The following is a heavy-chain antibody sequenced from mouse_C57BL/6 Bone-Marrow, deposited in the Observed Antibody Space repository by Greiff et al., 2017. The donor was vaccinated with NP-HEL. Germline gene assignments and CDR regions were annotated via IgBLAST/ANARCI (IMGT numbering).Heavy chain of an antibody. V-gene: IGHV1-64*01. J-gene: IGHJ2*01. CDR3: ARRITTVNFDY. CDR2: IHPNSGST. D-gene: IGHD1-1*01. Sequence: QVQLQQSGAELVKPGASVKLSCKASGYTFTSYWMHWVKQRPGQGLEWIGMIHPNSGSTNYNEKFKSKATLTVDKSSSTAYMQLSSLTSEDSAVYYCARRITTVNFDYWGQGTTLTVSS. CDR1: GYTFTSYW.